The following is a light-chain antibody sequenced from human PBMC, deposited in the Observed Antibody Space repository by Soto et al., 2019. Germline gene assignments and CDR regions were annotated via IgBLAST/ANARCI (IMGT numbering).Light chain of an antibody. CDR3: SSYAGSNLYV. Sequence: QSVLTQPPSASGSPGQSVTISCTGTNSDVGGYNYVSWYQQYPGKAPKLIIYEVNERPSGVPDRFSGSKSGNTASLTVSGLQTADEADYYCSSYAGSNLYVVGTGTKLTVL. CDR1: NSDVGGYNY. CDR2: EVN. J-gene: IGLJ1*01. V-gene: IGLV2-8*01.